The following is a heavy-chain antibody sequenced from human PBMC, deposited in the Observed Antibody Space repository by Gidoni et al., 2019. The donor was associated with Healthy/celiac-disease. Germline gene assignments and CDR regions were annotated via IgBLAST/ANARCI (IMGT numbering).Heavy chain of an antibody. J-gene: IGHJ4*02. D-gene: IGHD2-15*01. CDR2: INHSGST. CDR3: ASRGGGGKKGADY. Sequence: GLEWIGEINHSGSTNYNPSLKSRVTISVDTSKNQFSLKLSSVTAADTAVYYCASRGGGGKKGADYWGQGTLVTVSS. V-gene: IGHV4-34*01.